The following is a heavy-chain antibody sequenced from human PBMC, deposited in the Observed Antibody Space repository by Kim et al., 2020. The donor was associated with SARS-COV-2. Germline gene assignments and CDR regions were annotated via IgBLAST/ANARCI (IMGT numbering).Heavy chain of an antibody. CDR1: GGSISSSSYY. D-gene: IGHD1-26*01. V-gene: IGHV4-39*07. J-gene: IGHJ4*02. Sequence: SETLSLTCTVSGGSISSSSYYWGWIRQPPGKGLEWIGSIYYSGSTYYNPSLKSRVTISVDTSKNQFSLKLSSVTAADTAVYYCARDGNGVGATGGFDYWGQGTLVTVSS. CDR2: IYYSGST. CDR3: ARDGNGVGATGGFDY.